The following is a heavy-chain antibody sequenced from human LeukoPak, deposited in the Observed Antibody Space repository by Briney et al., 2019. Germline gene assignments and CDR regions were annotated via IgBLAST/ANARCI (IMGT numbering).Heavy chain of an antibody. D-gene: IGHD1-26*01. J-gene: IGHJ4*02. V-gene: IGHV4-39*01. CDR3: ARAQSGSYRSFDY. Sequence: SETLSLTCTVSGGSLSSSSYYWGWIRQPPGKGLEWIVSIYYSGSTYYKPSLKSRVTISVDTSKNQFSLKLSSVTAADTAVYYCARAQSGSYRSFDYWGQGTLVTVSS. CDR2: IYYSGST. CDR1: GGSLSSSSYY.